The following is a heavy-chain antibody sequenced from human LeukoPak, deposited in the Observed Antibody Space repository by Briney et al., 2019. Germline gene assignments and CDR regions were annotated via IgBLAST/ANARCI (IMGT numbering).Heavy chain of an antibody. CDR3: AKRTITFDY. CDR1: GFTFSSYA. V-gene: IGHV3-23*01. CDR2: ISDNT. J-gene: IGHJ4*02. D-gene: IGHD1-14*01. Sequence: GGSLRLSCATSGFTFSSYAMSWVRQAPGKGLEWLSAISDNTYYTDSVKGRFTISRDNSKNTLYLQMNSLRAEDTAVYYCAKRTITFDYWGQGTLVTVPS.